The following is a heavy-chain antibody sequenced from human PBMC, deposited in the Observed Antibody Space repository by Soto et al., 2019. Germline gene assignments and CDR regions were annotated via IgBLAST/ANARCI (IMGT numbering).Heavy chain of an antibody. CDR1: GFTFSSYA. J-gene: IGHJ4*02. V-gene: IGHV3-30-3*01. Sequence: GGSLRLSCAASGFTFSSYAMHWVRQAPGKGLEWVAVISYDGSNKYYADSVKGRFTISRDNSKNTLYLQMNSLRAEDTAVYYCARTSSSWYEALFDYWGQGTLVTVSS. CDR3: ARTSSSWYEALFDY. D-gene: IGHD6-13*01. CDR2: ISYDGSNK.